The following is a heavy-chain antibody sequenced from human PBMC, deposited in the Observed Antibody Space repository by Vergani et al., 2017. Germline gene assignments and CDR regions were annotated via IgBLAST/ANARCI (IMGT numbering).Heavy chain of an antibody. Sequence: QLQLQESGPGLVKPSATLSLTCSVSGASIRSSNYYWGWIRQPPGKGLEWIAIIYYSGSTYYNLSLKSRVTISVDTSKNQFSLKLSSVTAADTAVYFWARHSTVELLVKLGWIDPWGQGILVTVSS. J-gene: IGHJ5*02. CDR2: IYYSGST. CDR1: GASIRSSNYY. V-gene: IGHV4-39*01. D-gene: IGHD6-19*01. CDR3: ARHSTVELLVKLGWIDP.